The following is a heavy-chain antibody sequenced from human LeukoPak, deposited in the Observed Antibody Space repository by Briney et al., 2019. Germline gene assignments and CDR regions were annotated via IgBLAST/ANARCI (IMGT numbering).Heavy chain of an antibody. D-gene: IGHD6-13*01. Sequence: GRSLRLSCAASGFTFSNYGLHWVREAPGKGLEWGAIIWYDGSNKYYADSARRRFTISRDNSKNTLYLQMNSLRAEDTSVYYCARDRDVYSSRWNRNFAYWGQGTLVTVSA. CDR3: ARDRDVYSSRWNRNFAY. CDR2: IWYDGSNK. J-gene: IGHJ4*02. CDR1: GFTFSNYG. V-gene: IGHV3-33*01.